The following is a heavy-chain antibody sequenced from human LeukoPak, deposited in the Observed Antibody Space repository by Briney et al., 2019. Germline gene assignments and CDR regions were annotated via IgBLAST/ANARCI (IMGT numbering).Heavy chain of an antibody. Sequence: PGGSLRLSCAASGFTFSTYAMTWVRQAPGKGLEWVSSISGSGGSTSYADSVRGRFTISRDNSKDTLYLQMNSLRDEDTAIYYCTKLAGIAVAARNYYMDVWGRGTTVTVSS. CDR1: GFTFSTYA. CDR2: ISGSGGST. J-gene: IGHJ6*03. D-gene: IGHD6-19*01. V-gene: IGHV3-23*01. CDR3: TKLAGIAVAARNYYMDV.